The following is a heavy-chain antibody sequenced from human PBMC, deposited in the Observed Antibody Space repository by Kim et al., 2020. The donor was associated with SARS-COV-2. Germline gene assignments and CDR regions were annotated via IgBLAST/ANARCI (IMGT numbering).Heavy chain of an antibody. CDR1: GYTFTGYY. Sequence: ASVKVSCKASGYTFTGYYMHWVRQAPGQGLEWMGWINPNSGGTNYAQKFQGRVTMTRDTSISTAYMELSRLRSDETAVYYCAGGRAEQYTSNQYYYYYYGMDVWGQGTQVTVSS. CDR3: AGGRAEQYTSNQYYYYYYGMDV. D-gene: IGHD6-13*01. V-gene: IGHV1-2*02. J-gene: IGHJ6*01. CDR2: INPNSGGT.